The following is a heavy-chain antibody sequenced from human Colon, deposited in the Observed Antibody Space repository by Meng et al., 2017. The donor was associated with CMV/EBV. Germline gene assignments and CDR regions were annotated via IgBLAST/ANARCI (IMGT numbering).Heavy chain of an antibody. CDR3: VKSVMAAGITRGFDD. J-gene: IGHJ4*02. CDR2: ISSSSGYI. V-gene: IGHV3-21*01. D-gene: IGHD5-24*01. Sequence: GESLKISCAASGFTFSGYSMNWVRQAPGKGLEWVSSISSSSGYIFYADSMKGRFTISRDNAKNSLYLKMNSLRADDTAVYYCVKSVMAAGITRGFDDWGQGTLVTVSS. CDR1: GFTFSGYS.